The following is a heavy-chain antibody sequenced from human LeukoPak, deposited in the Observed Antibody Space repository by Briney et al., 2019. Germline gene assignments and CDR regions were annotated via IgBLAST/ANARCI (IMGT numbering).Heavy chain of an antibody. Sequence: SVKVSCKASGGTFSSYAISWVRQAPGQGLEWMGGIIPIFGTANYAQKFQGRVTMTSDMSTSTVYMELSSLRSEDTAVYYCARSSGYYSSLFYMHVWGKGTTVTVSS. J-gene: IGHJ6*03. D-gene: IGHD3-22*01. CDR3: ARSSGYYSSLFYMHV. CDR2: IIPIFGTA. CDR1: GGTFSSYA. V-gene: IGHV1-69*05.